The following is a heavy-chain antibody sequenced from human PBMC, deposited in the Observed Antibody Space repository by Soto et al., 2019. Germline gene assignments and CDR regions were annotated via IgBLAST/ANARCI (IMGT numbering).Heavy chain of an antibody. V-gene: IGHV1-18*01. CDR1: GYTFPTYV. CDR3: AREFEGNSSSWPFAY. J-gene: IGHJ4*02. CDR2: ISVYNGFT. Sequence: QVQLVQSGGEVKKPGASVRVSCRASGYTFPTYVIAWVRQAPGQGLEWMGWISVYNGFTHYAQKFRGRGTVTTETSTSTVHMELRSLCSDDTAVYYCAREFEGNSSSWPFAYWGQGTLVTVSA. D-gene: IGHD6-13*01.